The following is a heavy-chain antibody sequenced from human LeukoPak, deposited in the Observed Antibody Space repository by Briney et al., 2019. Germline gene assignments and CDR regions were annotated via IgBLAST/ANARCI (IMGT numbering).Heavy chain of an antibody. CDR1: GFTFTNFW. CDR3: ARGDAFSGDH. J-gene: IGHJ4*02. CDR2: IHPEGNEK. V-gene: IGHV3-7*04. Sequence: GGSLRLSCAVSGFTFTNFWMSWVRQAPGRGLEWVANIHPEGNEKYHVESVKGRFTISRDNTKNLLFLQMNGLRVEDTAVYYCARGDAFSGDHWGQGTLVTVSA.